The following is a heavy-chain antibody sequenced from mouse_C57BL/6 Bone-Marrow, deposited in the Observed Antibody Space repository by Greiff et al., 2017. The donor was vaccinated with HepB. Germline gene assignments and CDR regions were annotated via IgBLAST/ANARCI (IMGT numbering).Heavy chain of an antibody. CDR1: GFTFSSYG. V-gene: IGHV5-6*01. D-gene: IGHD2-10*02. J-gene: IGHJ3*01. Sequence: EVKLMESGGDLAKPGGSLKLSCAASGFTFSSYGMSWVRQTPDKRLEWVATISSGGSYTYYPDSVKGRFTISRDNAKNTLYLQMSSLKSEDTAMYYCARSRMEGFAYWGQGTLVTVSA. CDR2: ISSGGSYT. CDR3: ARSRMEGFAY.